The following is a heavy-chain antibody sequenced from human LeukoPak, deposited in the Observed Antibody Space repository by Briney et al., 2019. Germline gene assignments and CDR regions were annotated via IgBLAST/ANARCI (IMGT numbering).Heavy chain of an antibody. CDR2: IYPGDSDT. D-gene: IGHD3-22*01. Sequence: GESLKISCKGSGYSFTSHWIRWVRQMPGKGLEWMGIIYPGDSDTRYSPSFQGQVTISADKSISTAYLQWSSLKASDTAMYYCARAYYYDSQRFDPWGQGTLVTVSS. CDR1: GYSFTSHW. J-gene: IGHJ5*02. V-gene: IGHV5-51*01. CDR3: ARAYYYDSQRFDP.